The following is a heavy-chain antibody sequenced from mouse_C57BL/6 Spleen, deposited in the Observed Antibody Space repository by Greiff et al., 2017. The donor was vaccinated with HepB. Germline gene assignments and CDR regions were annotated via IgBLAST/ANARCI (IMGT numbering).Heavy chain of an antibody. CDR2: IDPSDSYT. Sequence: QVQLKQPGAELVMPGASVKLSCKASGYTFTSYWMHWVKQRPGQGLEWIGEIDPSDSYTNYNQKFKGKSTLTVDKSTSTAYMQLSSLTSEGSAVYYCARYYYGSIWYFDVWGTGTTVTVSS. CDR1: GYTFTSYW. D-gene: IGHD1-1*01. CDR3: ARYYYGSIWYFDV. J-gene: IGHJ1*03. V-gene: IGHV1-69*01.